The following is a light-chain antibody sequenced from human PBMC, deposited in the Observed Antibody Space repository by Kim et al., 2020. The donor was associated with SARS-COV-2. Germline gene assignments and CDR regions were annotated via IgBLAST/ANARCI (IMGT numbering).Light chain of an antibody. CDR2: EVT. CDR3: SSYTSSSGLMV. Sequence: SFPISCSGTSSDVEDYNYVSWYQQHPGKAPKLMIYEVTKRPSGVSYRFSGSKSGNTASLTISGLQAEDEADYYCSSYTSSSGLMVFGGGTQLTVL. CDR1: SSDVEDYNY. J-gene: IGLJ3*02. V-gene: IGLV2-14*01.